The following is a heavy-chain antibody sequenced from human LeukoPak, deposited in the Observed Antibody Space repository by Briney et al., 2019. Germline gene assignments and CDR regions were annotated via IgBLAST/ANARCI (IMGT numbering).Heavy chain of an antibody. J-gene: IGHJ4*02. CDR1: GFTFNKYA. Sequence: GGSLRLSCAASGFTFNKYAMYWVRQAPGKGLEWVSAIIESGESTYYTDSVKGRFTISRDNSKNTLYLQMNSLRAEDTAFYYCAKGSAQYYLDSWGQGTLVTVSS. CDR3: AKGSAQYYLDS. CDR2: IIESGEST. D-gene: IGHD3-10*01. V-gene: IGHV3-23*01.